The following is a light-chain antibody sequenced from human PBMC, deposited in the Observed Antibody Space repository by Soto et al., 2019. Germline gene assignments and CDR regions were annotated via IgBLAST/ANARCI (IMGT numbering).Light chain of an antibody. CDR3: QQYYSYPRT. Sequence: IQLTQSPSSLSASVGDRVTITCRASQGIDSYLAWYQQRPGKVPQLLIYAASTLQSGVPSRFSGSGSGTDFTLTISCLQSEDFATYYCQQYYSYPRTFGQGTKVDIK. J-gene: IGKJ1*01. CDR1: QGIDSY. CDR2: AAS. V-gene: IGKV1-9*01.